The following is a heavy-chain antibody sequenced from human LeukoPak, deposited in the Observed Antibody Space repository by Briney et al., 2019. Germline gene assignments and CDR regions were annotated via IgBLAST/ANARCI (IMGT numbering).Heavy chain of an antibody. J-gene: IGHJ4*02. V-gene: IGHV1-2*02. Sequence: GASVKVSCKASGYTFTGYYMHWVRQAPGQGLEWMGWINPNSGGTNYAQKFQGRVTMTRDTSISTAYMELSRLRSDDTAVYYCARDVLAYCSSTSCYKGGTDYWGQGTLVTVPS. D-gene: IGHD2-2*02. CDR1: GYTFTGYY. CDR3: ARDVLAYCSSTSCYKGGTDY. CDR2: INPNSGGT.